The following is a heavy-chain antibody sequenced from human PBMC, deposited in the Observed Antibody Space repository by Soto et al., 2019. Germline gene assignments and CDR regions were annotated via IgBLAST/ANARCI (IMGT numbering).Heavy chain of an antibody. Sequence: QVRLVQSGADVQRPGASMNISGQASGFQFTGSYLHWVRRAPGHGLQWMGMINPDTGSTTYAETFQERVTMTTDKSAGTVFLGLGRLTSDDTATYYCARQYCSGTSCYWYFDFWGQGTFVSVSS. V-gene: IGHV1-2*02. CDR1: GFQFTGSY. J-gene: IGHJ4*02. D-gene: IGHD2-2*01. CDR2: INPDTGST. CDR3: ARQYCSGTSCYWYFDF.